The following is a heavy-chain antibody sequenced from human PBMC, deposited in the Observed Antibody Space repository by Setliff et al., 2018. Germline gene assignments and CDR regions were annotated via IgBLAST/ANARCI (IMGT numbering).Heavy chain of an antibody. V-gene: IGHV4-59*08. D-gene: IGHD6-13*01. J-gene: IGHJ4*02. Sequence: KTSETLSLTCTVSGGSISSYYWSWIRQPPGKGLEWIGYIYYSGSNYNPSLKSRVTISVDTSKNQFSLKLSSVTAADTAVYYCASLGSSRDYWGQGTLVTVSS. CDR3: ASLGSSRDY. CDR1: GGSISSYY. CDR2: IYYSGS.